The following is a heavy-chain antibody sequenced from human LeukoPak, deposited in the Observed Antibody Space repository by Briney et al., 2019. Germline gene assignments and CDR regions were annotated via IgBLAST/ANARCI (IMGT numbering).Heavy chain of an antibody. CDR2: ISGSGGST. CDR1: GFTFSSYA. CDR3: AKDRGLIVVVPAAIIKGG. Sequence: PGGSLSFSCAASGFTFSSYAMSWVRQAPGQGLEWFSGISGSGGSTYYADSVKGRFTISRDTSKNTLYLKRNSLRAEDTAVYYCAKDRGLIVVVPAAIIKGGWGQGTLVTVSS. J-gene: IGHJ4*02. V-gene: IGHV3-23*01. D-gene: IGHD2-2*02.